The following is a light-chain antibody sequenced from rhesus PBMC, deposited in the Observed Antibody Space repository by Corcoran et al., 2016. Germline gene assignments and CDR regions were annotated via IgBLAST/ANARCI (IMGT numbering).Light chain of an antibody. V-gene: IGKV1-18*01. Sequence: DIQMTQSPSSLSASVGDKVTITCRASQGIRNWLAWYQQNAGKAPKLLIFAACSLQSGVPSRFSGSGSGTDYTFTISSLQPEDFATYYCQHGYNTPLTFGGGPRWRS. CDR1: QGIRNW. CDR2: AAC. J-gene: IGKJ4*01. CDR3: QHGYNTPLT.